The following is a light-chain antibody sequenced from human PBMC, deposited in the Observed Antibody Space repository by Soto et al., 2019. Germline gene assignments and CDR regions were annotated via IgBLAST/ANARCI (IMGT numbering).Light chain of an antibody. CDR3: QQYGSLRT. CDR2: GAS. CDR1: QSVSSSY. J-gene: IGKJ1*01. V-gene: IGKV3-20*01. Sequence: VLSLSAGTVSLSTGERATLSCRASQSVSSSYLAWYQQKPGQAPRLLIYGASSRATGIPDRFSGSGSGTDFTLTISRLEPEDFAVYYCQQYGSLRTFGQGTKVAI.